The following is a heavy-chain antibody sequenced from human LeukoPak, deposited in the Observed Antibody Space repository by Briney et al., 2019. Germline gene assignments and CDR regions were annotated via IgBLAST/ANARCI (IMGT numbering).Heavy chain of an antibody. J-gene: IGHJ5*02. CDR1: GFTLSSYW. Sequence: GGSLRPSCAASGFTLSSYWMHWVRQAPGKGLVWVSRIKSDGRTNYADSVKGRFTISRDNAKNTVSLQMNSLRAEDTGVYYCAKDPLESSTSFNWFDPWGQGTLVTVSS. CDR2: IKSDGRT. V-gene: IGHV3-74*01. D-gene: IGHD2-2*01. CDR3: AKDPLESSTSFNWFDP.